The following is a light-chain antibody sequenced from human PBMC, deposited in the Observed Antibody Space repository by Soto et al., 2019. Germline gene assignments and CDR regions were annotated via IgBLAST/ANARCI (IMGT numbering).Light chain of an antibody. CDR1: SSNIGAGYD. J-gene: IGLJ1*01. CDR3: QSYDSSLSGPYV. CDR2: GNS. Sequence: QSALTQPPSVSGAPGQRVTISCTGSSSNIGAGYDVHWYQHLPGTAPKLLIYGNSNRPSGVPDRFSGSKSGTSASLAITGLQAEDEADYYCQSYDSSLSGPYVFGTGTKVTVL. V-gene: IGLV1-40*01.